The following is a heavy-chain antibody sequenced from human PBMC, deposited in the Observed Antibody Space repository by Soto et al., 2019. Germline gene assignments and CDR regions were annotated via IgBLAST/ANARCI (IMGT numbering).Heavy chain of an antibody. D-gene: IGHD6-19*01. Sequence: PGGSLRLSCAASGFTFGTYGMGWVRQAPGKGLEWVSRVNEYGTDSNYADSVKGRFTISRDNAKNTVYLQMNSLRAEDTAVYYCARVAVVTRGIDYWGQGTLVTVSS. J-gene: IGHJ4*02. CDR1: GFTFGTYG. CDR3: ARVAVVTRGIDY. CDR2: VNEYGTDS. V-gene: IGHV3-74*01.